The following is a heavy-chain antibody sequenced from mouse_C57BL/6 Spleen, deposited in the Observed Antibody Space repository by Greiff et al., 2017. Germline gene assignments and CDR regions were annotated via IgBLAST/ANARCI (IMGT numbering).Heavy chain of an antibody. V-gene: IGHV1-72*01. CDR3: ARWTSYWYFDV. CDR2: IDPNRGGA. J-gene: IGHJ1*03. CDR1: GYTFTSYW. Sequence: VQLQQPGAELVKPGASVKLSCKASGYTFTSYWMHWVKQRPGRGLEWIGRIDPNRGGAKYNEKFKSKATLTVDKPSSTAYMKLSSLTSEDSAVYYCARWTSYWYFDVWGTGTTVTVSS.